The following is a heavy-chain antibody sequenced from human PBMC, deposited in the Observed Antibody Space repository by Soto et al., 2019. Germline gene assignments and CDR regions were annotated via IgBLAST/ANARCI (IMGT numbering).Heavy chain of an antibody. Sequence: QVQLVQSGAEVKKPGASVKVSCKASGYTFTSYGISWVRQAPGQGLEWMGWISAYNGNSNYAQKLQGRVTMTTDTSTRTAYMGLRSLRSDDPAVYYCALWGTGTTGAFAIWGQGIMVTVSS. V-gene: IGHV1-18*01. CDR1: GYTFTSYG. CDR3: ALWGTGTTGAFAI. D-gene: IGHD1-1*01. CDR2: ISAYNGNS. J-gene: IGHJ3*02.